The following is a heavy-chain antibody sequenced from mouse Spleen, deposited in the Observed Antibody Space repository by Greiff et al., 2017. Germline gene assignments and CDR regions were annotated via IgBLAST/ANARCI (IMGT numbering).Heavy chain of an antibody. V-gene: IGHV1-66*01. CDR2: IYPGSGNT. CDR3: ARSRNPTSWFAY. Sequence: QVQLQQSGPELVKPGASVKISCKASGYSFTSYYIHWVKQRPGQGLEWIGWIYPGSGNTKYNEKFKGKATLTADTSSSTAYMQLSSLTSEDSAVYYCARSRNPTSWFAYWGQGTLVTVSA. J-gene: IGHJ3*01. CDR1: GYSFTSYY.